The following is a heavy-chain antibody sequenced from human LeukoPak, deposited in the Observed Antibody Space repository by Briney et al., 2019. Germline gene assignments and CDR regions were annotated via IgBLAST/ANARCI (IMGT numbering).Heavy chain of an antibody. V-gene: IGHV4-38-2*01. Sequence: KPSETLSLTCAVSGYSISSDYYGGWIRQPPGEGLEWIGTIYHSGSTYSNPSLTSRVTISVATSKNQFSLRLSSVTAAEPAVYYCATRPYYYYYIDVWGKGTTVTVSS. J-gene: IGHJ6*03. CDR3: ATRPYYYYYIDV. CDR2: IYHSGST. D-gene: IGHD6-6*01. CDR1: GYSISSDYY.